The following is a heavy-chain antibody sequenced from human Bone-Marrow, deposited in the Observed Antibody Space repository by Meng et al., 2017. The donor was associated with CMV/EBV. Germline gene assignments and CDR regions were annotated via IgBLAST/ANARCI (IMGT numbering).Heavy chain of an antibody. CDR3: ARLGWSSFDY. CDR1: GFTFSSYS. J-gene: IGHJ4*02. V-gene: IGHV3-21*01. CDR2: ISSSSSYI. D-gene: IGHD2-15*01. Sequence: ESLKISCAASGFTFSSYSMNWVRQAPGKGLEWVSSISSSSSYIYYADSVKGRFTISRDNAKNSLYLQMNSLRAEDTAVYYCARLGWSSFDYWGQGTLVTVSS.